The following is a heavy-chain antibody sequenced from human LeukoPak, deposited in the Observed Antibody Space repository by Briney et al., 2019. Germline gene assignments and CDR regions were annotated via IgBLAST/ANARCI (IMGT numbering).Heavy chain of an antibody. CDR2: IIPIFGTA. Sequence: SVKVSCKASGGTFSSYAISWVRQAPGQGLEWMGGIIPIFGTANYAQKFQGRVTITTDESTSTAYMELSSLRSEDTAVYYCAREDSLRWNEYPRGPYYFDYWGQGTLVTVSS. CDR1: GGTFSSYA. D-gene: IGHD4-23*01. J-gene: IGHJ4*02. V-gene: IGHV1-69*05. CDR3: AREDSLRWNEYPRGPYYFDY.